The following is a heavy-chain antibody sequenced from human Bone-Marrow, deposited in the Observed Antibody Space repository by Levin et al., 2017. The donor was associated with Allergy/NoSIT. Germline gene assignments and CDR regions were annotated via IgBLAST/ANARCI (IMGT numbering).Heavy chain of an antibody. V-gene: IGHV3-53*01. D-gene: IGHD3-22*01. Sequence: GESLKISCAASGFTVSSNYLSWVRQAPGKGLEWVSIIYSGGSTYYADSVKGRFTISRDNSKNTLYLQMNSLRAEDTAVYYCARDLPMSAAGREEVHPWGQGTLVIVSS. CDR1: GFTVSSNY. J-gene: IGHJ5*02. CDR2: IYSGGST. CDR3: ARDLPMSAAGREEVHP.